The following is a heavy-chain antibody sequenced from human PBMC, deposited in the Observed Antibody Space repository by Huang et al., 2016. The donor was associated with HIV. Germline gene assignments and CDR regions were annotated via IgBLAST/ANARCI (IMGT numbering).Heavy chain of an antibody. J-gene: IGHJ4*02. CDR3: ATVDYYDTSGPQRGYFDN. D-gene: IGHD3-22*01. CDR1: GGSFRNFA. CDR2: SIPTRGTA. V-gene: IGHV1-69*01. Sequence: QVQLVQSGAEVKKPGSSVKVSCKASGGSFRNFAIGWVRQAPGQGLEWMGGSIPTRGTANYAQKCQGRVTIIADESTSTAYMELSSLRSEDTAVYYCATVDYYDTSGPQRGYFDNWGQGTLVTVSS.